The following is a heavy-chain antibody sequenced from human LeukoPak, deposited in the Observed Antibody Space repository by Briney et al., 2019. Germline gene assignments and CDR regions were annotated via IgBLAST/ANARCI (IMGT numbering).Heavy chain of an antibody. CDR3: ARQKTIAFDI. V-gene: IGHV3-30*04. CDR1: GFTFSSYA. J-gene: IGHJ3*02. Sequence: PGGSLRLSCAASGFTFSSYAMHWVRQAPGKGLEWVAVISYDGSNKYYADSVKGRFTISRDNAKNTLYLQMNSLRAEDTAVYYCARQKTIAFDIWGQGTMVTVSS. CDR2: ISYDGSNK.